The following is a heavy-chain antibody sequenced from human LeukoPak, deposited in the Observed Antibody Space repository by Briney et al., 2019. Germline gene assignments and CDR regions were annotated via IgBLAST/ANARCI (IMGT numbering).Heavy chain of an antibody. CDR3: ARHEPPSYCGGDCYPGLFDY. Sequence: SETLSLTCTVSGGSISSGTYYWGWIRQPPGKGLEWIGSIYYSGSTYYNPSLKSRVTISVDTSKNQFSLKLSSVTAADTAVYYCARHEPPSYCGGDCYPGLFDYWGQGTLVTVSS. V-gene: IGHV4-39*01. CDR1: GGSISSGTYY. CDR2: IYYSGST. J-gene: IGHJ4*02. D-gene: IGHD2-21*02.